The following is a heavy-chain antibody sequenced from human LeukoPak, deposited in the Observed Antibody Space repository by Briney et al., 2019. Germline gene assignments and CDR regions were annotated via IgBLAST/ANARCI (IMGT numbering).Heavy chain of an antibody. CDR1: GGSISSYY. D-gene: IGHD6-13*01. CDR2: IYYSGST. J-gene: IGHJ4*02. Sequence: PSETLSLTCTVSGGSISSYYWSWIRQPPGKGLEWIGYIYYSGSTNYNPSLKSRVTISVDTSKNQFSLKLSSVTAADTAVYYCARARGQQLVKDFDYWGQGTLVTVSS. CDR3: ARARGQQLVKDFDY. V-gene: IGHV4-59*12.